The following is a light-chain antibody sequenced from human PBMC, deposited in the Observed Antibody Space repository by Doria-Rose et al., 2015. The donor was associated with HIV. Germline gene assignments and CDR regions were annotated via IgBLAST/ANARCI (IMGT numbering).Light chain of an antibody. CDR1: QSFSSTY. J-gene: IGKJ1*01. V-gene: IGKV3-20*01. Sequence: TRSPGTLSLSPGERATLSCRASQSFSSTYLAWYQQKPGQAPSLLIYDGSTRATGIPDRFSASGSGTDFTLTISRLEPEDFALYYCHQYGTSWTFGQGTKVEI. CDR2: DGS. CDR3: HQYGTSWT.